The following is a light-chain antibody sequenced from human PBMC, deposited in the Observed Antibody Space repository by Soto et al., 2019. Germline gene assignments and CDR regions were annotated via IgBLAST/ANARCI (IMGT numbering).Light chain of an antibody. J-gene: IGKJ1*01. CDR1: QTISSW. Sequence: DIQMTQSPSTLSASVGDRVTITCRASQTISSWLAWYQQKPGMAPKLLIYKASTLQSGVPSRFSGSGSGTEFTLTICSLQPDDFASYYCQQYSRCSAFGQGTKVELK. CDR2: KAS. V-gene: IGKV1-5*03. CDR3: QQYSRCSA.